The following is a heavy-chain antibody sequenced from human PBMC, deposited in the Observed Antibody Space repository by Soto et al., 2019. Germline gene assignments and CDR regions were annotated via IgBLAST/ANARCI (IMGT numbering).Heavy chain of an antibody. CDR3: VKDLFQLSAMIPGRGFDY. D-gene: IGHD3-16*02. V-gene: IGHV3-64D*08. CDR1: GFTFSSYA. CDR2: ISSNGGST. J-gene: IGHJ4*02. Sequence: GGSLRLSCSASGFTFSSYAMHWVRQAPGKGLEYVSAISSNGGSTYYGDSVKGRFTISRGNSKNTQYLQMGSLRAEDTAVYYCVKDLFQLSAMIPGRGFDYLGQGTLVTVSS.